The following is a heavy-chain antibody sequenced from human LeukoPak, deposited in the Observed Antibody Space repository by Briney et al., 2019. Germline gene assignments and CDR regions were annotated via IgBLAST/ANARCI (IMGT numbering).Heavy chain of an antibody. CDR1: GFTFSYYW. V-gene: IGHV3-74*01. CDR2: IYSDGSST. J-gene: IGHJ4*02. CDR3: AGQRWLQSDFDY. Sequence: PGGSLRLSCAASGFTFSYYWMHWVRHAPGKGLVWVSRIYSDGSSTSYADSVNGRFTSVKGRFTISRDNAKNTLYLQMNSLRAEDTAVYYCAGQRWLQSDFDYWGQGTLVTVSS. D-gene: IGHD5-24*01.